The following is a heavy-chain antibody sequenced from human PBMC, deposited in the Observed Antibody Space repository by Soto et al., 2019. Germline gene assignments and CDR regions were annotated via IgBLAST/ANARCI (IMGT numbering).Heavy chain of an antibody. CDR3: ARGEVLDVVVTASLYYGMDV. CDR2: ISSSSSYI. Sequence: GWSLRLSCAASGVTFSSYSMNWVRQAPGKGLEWVSSISSSSSYIYYADSVKGRFTISRDNAKNSLYLQMNSLTAEDTAVYYCARGEVLDVVVTASLYYGMDVWGQGTTVTVSS. CDR1: GVTFSSYS. V-gene: IGHV3-21*01. J-gene: IGHJ6*02. D-gene: IGHD2-2*01.